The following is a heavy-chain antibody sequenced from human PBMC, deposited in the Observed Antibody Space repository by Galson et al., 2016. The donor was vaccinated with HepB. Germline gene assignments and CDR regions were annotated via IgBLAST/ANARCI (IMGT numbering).Heavy chain of an antibody. J-gene: IGHJ3*02. V-gene: IGHV4-59*01. D-gene: IGHD3-9*01. CDR3: ARAGPFDRLLIDAFDI. CDR2: VYYYGTT. CDR1: GASFTSYY. Sequence: SETLSLTCTVSGASFTSYYWSWIRQSPGKGLEWIGHVYYYGTTDYNPSLKSRVTLSIDMSQNQFSLNLTSVTAADTAVYYCARAGPFDRLLIDAFDIWGQGTMVTVSS.